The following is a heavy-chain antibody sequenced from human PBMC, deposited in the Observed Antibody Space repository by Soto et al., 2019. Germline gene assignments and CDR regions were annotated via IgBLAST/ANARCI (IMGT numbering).Heavy chain of an antibody. D-gene: IGHD3-9*01. Sequence: PSETLSLTCTVSGDSISSYYWSWIRQPPGKGLEWIGYIYYSGSTNYNPSLKSRVTISVDTSRNQFSLNLNSVTAADTAVYYCAREYDILNLFDSSGQGSLVIVSS. J-gene: IGHJ5*01. CDR3: AREYDILNLFDS. V-gene: IGHV4-59*01. CDR1: GDSISSYY. CDR2: IYYSGST.